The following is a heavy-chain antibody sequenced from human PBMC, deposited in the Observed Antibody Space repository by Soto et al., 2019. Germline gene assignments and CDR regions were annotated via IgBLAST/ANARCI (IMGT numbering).Heavy chain of an antibody. D-gene: IGHD6-13*01. CDR2: ISYDGSNK. J-gene: IGHJ6*02. V-gene: IGHV3-30*18. CDR1: GFTFSSYG. CDR3: AKVIAAAGPWVYYYGMDV. Sequence: PGGSLRLSCAASGFTFSSYGMHWFRQAPGKGLEWVAVISYDGSNKYYADSVKGRLTISRDNSKNTLYLQMNSLRAEDAAVYYCAKVIAAAGPWVYYYGMDVWGQGTTVTVSS.